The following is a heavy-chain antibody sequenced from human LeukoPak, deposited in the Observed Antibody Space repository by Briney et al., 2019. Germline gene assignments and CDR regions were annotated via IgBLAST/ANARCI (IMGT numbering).Heavy chain of an antibody. CDR3: ARWGCSSNSCYTPY. D-gene: IGHD2-2*02. CDR1: GFTFSNYA. J-gene: IGHJ4*02. CDR2: ISFDGTNK. V-gene: IGHV3-30-3*01. Sequence: PGGSLRLSCAASGFTFSNYAFHWVRQAPGKGLEWVTVISFDGTNKYYADSVKGRFTISRDNSKNTVYLQVNSLRAEDTAVYHCARWGCSSNSCYTPYWGQGTLVTVSS.